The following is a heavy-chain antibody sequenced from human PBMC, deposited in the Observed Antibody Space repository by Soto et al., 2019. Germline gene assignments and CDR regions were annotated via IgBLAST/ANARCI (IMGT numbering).Heavy chain of an antibody. Sequence: GSLRLSCAASGFNVNSDYMNWVRQTPGKGLEWVASIYSGETTYYADSVRGRFTISSDKSKNTLYFQLSSLRIEDTAVYYCTRDGRGLGRLSLFEYWGQGVLVTVSS. V-gene: IGHV3-53*01. D-gene: IGHD2-21*02. J-gene: IGHJ4*02. CDR1: GFNVNSDY. CDR2: IYSGETT. CDR3: TRDGRGLGRLSLFEY.